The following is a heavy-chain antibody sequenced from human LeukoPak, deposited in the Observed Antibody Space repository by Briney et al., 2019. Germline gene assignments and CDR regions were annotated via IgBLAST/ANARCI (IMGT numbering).Heavy chain of an antibody. CDR2: IMPISGTA. CDR3: ASGRTDIVVVPATLRNYYFDY. CDR1: GYTFTSHG. D-gene: IGHD2-2*01. J-gene: IGHJ4*02. Sequence: SVKVSCKASGYTFTSHGISWVRQAPGQGLEWMGGIMPISGTANYAQKFQGRVTITADKPTNTAYMELSSLRSEDTAVYYCASGRTDIVVVPATLRNYYFDYWGQGTLVTVSS. V-gene: IGHV1-69*06.